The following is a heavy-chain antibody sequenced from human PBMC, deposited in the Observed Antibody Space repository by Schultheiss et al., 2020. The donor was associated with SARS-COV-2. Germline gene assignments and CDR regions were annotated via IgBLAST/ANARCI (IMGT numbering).Heavy chain of an antibody. CDR1: GGSISSGGYY. CDR2: IYYSGST. Sequence: SQTLSLTCTVSGGSISSGGYYWSWIRQHPGKGLEWIGYIYYSGSTYYNPSLKSRVTISVDTSKNQFSLKLSSVTAADTAVYYCATSYSGNYVLDFWGQGTLVTVSS. CDR3: ATSYSGNYVLDF. V-gene: IGHV4-31*03. J-gene: IGHJ4*02. D-gene: IGHD1-26*01.